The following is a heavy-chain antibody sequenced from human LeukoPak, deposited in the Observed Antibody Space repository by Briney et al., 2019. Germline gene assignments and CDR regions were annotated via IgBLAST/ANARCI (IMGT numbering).Heavy chain of an antibody. Sequence: PSETLSLTCTVSGGSINSDSYYWTWIRQPAGKGLEWIGRIFTTGSPNYNPSLKSRVTISIDTSKNQFSLKLTSVSAADTAVYYCARDRGVTTARGVPSWFDPWGQGTLVTVS. D-gene: IGHD3-10*01. CDR1: GGSINSDSYY. CDR3: ARDRGVTTARGVPSWFDP. J-gene: IGHJ5*02. V-gene: IGHV4-61*02. CDR2: IFTTGSP.